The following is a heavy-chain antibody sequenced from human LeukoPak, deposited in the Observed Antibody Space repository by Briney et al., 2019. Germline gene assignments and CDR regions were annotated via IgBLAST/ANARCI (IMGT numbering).Heavy chain of an antibody. D-gene: IGHD6-13*01. J-gene: IGHJ5*02. V-gene: IGHV1-2*02. Sequence: ASVEVSCKASGYTFTGYYMHWVRQAPGQGLEWMGWINPNSGGTNYAQKFQGRVTMTRDTSISTAYMELSRLRSDDTAVYYCARAIAAAGTDWFDPWGQGTLVTVSS. CDR1: GYTFTGYY. CDR3: ARAIAAAGTDWFDP. CDR2: INPNSGGT.